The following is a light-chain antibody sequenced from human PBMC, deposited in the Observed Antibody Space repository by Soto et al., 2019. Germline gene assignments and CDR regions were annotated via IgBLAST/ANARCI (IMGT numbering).Light chain of an antibody. CDR3: ATWDDTLSRPV. CDR1: SSDVGSYNL. V-gene: IGLV1-44*01. CDR2: GNN. Sequence: QSALTQPASVSGSPGQSITISCTGTSSDVGSYNLVSWYQQLPGAAPKLLVFGNNQRPSGVPDRFSGSKSGTSASLAISNLQSEDEAEYHCATWDDTLSRPVFGGGTKLTVL. J-gene: IGLJ3*02.